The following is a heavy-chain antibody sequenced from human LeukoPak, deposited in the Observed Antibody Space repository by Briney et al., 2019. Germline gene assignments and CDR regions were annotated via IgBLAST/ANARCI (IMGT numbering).Heavy chain of an antibody. CDR1: GYTFTIYG. D-gene: IGHD3-10*01. CDR2: ISAYNGNT. V-gene: IGHV1-18*01. J-gene: IGHJ6*03. CDR3: ARGSVGLLWFGEPLMDV. Sequence: ASVTVSFTASGYTFTIYGISWVRQAPGQGLEWMGWISAYNGNTNYAQKLQGRVTMTTDTSTSTAYMELRSLRSDDTAVYYCARGSVGLLWFGEPLMDVWGKGTTVTISS.